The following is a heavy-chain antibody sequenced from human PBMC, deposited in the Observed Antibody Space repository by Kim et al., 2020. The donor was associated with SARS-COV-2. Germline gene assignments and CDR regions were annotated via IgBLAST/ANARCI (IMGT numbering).Heavy chain of an antibody. CDR2: INHSGST. CDR1: GGSFSGYY. CDR3: ARGRNLYCSGGSCYSCFDY. J-gene: IGHJ4*02. D-gene: IGHD2-15*01. Sequence: SETLSLTCAVYGGSFSGYYWSWIRQPPGKGLEWIGEINHSGSTNYNPSLKSRVTISVDTSKNQFSLKLSSVTAADTAVYYCARGRNLYCSGGSCYSCFDYWGQGTLVTVSS. V-gene: IGHV4-34*01.